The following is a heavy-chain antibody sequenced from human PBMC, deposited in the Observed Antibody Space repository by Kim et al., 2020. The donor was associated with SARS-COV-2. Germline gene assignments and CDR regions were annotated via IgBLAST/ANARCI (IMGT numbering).Heavy chain of an antibody. D-gene: IGHD3-16*02. CDR2: ISSSSSYT. CDR1: GFTFSDYY. V-gene: IGHV3-11*05. CDR3: ARVGYDYVWGSYREYYYYYGMDV. J-gene: IGHJ6*02. Sequence: GGSLRLSCAASGFTFSDYYMSWIRQAPGKGLEWVSYISSSSSYTNYADSVKGRFTISRDNAKNSLYLQMNSLRAEDTAVYYCARVGYDYVWGSYREYYYYYGMDVGGQETTVTVSS.